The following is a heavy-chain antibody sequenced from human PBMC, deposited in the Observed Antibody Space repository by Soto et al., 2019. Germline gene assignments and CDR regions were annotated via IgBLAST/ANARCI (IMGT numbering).Heavy chain of an antibody. V-gene: IGHV1-69*12. CDR2: IIPIFGTA. D-gene: IGHD3-22*01. CDR3: ARVRYSGYDYMGYYDSSGYPNWFDP. Sequence: QVQLVQSGAEVKKPGSSVKVSCKASGGTFSSYAISWVRQAPGQGLEWMGGIIPIFGTANYAQKFQGRVTITADESTSTAYMELSSLRSEDTAVYYCARVRYSGYDYMGYYDSSGYPNWFDPWGQGTLVTVSS. CDR1: GGTFSSYA. J-gene: IGHJ5*02.